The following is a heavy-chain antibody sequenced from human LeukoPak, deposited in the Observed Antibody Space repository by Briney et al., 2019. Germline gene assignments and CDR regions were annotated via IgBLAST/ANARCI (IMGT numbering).Heavy chain of an antibody. V-gene: IGHV3-30-3*01. D-gene: IGHD3-10*01. CDR1: GFTFRNYV. CDR2: TSSDLNVK. CDR3: VREGYYGSGSPPSLYFDY. Sequence: GGSLRLSCAASGFTFRNYVIHWVRQAPGKGLEWVAVTSSDLNVKLYADSVKGRFTISRDNSRSTLYLQMNSLRPEDTAIYYCVREGYYGSGSPPSLYFDYWGQGTLVTVSS. J-gene: IGHJ4*02.